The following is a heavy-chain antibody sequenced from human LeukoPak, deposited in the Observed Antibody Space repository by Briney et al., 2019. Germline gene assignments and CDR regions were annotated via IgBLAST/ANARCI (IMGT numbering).Heavy chain of an antibody. Sequence: SEPLSLTCTVSGGSISSGSYYWSWIRQPAGKGLEWIGRCYTSGSTNYNPSLKSRATISVDTSKNQFSLKLSSVTAADTAVYYCARIAGDYTVYASWSQLWGQGTLVTVSS. CDR1: GGSISSGSYY. CDR2: CYTSGST. D-gene: IGHD4-17*01. V-gene: IGHV4-61*02. CDR3: ARIAGDYTVYASWSQL. J-gene: IGHJ4*02.